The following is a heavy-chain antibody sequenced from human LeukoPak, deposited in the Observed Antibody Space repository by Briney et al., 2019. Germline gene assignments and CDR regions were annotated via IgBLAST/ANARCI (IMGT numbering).Heavy chain of an antibody. CDR1: GASISGSGYY. Sequence: SETLSLTCAVSGASISGSGYYWGWIRQPPGKGLEWIGNIYSSGSTYYNASLQSRVTISIDTSKNQFSLRLSSVTAADTAMYYCARLRGRGSLACFDYWGQGTLVTVSS. D-gene: IGHD5-24*01. CDR2: IYSSGST. J-gene: IGHJ4*02. V-gene: IGHV4-39*01. CDR3: ARLRGRGSLACFDY.